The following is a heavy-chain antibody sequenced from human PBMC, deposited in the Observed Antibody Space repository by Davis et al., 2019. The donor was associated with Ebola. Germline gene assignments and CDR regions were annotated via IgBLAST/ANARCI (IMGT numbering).Heavy chain of an antibody. Sequence: PGGSLRLSCAASGFTFSSYGMHWVRQAPGKGLEWVAVISYDGSNKYYADSVKGRFTISRDNSKNTLYLQMNSLRAEDTAVYYCAKDGTLYYDFWSGYYSSWGQGTLVTVSS. D-gene: IGHD3-3*01. V-gene: IGHV3-30*18. CDR3: AKDGTLYYDFWSGYYSS. CDR2: ISYDGSNK. CDR1: GFTFSSYG. J-gene: IGHJ5*02.